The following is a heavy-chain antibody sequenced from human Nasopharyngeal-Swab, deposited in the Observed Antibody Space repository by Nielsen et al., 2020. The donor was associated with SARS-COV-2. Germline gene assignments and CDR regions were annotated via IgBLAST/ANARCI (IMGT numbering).Heavy chain of an antibody. Sequence: RQAPGKGLEWIGYIYYSGSTYYNPSLRSRVTISVDTSKNQFSLRLNSVTAADTAVYYCARCITVIQGGPYYYYFGMDVWGQGTTVTASS. J-gene: IGHJ6*02. D-gene: IGHD3-10*01. CDR2: IYYSGST. V-gene: IGHV4-30-2*04. CDR3: ARCITVIQGGPYYYYFGMDV.